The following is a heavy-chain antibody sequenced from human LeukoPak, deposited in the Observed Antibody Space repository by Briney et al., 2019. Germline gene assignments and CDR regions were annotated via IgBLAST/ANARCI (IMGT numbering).Heavy chain of an antibody. V-gene: IGHV4-34*01. D-gene: IGHD5-12*01. CDR1: GGSFSGYY. J-gene: IGHJ4*02. CDR2: TNHSGST. Sequence: SETLSLTCAVYGGSFSGYYWSWIRQPPGKGLEWIGETNHSGSTNYNPSLKSRVTISVDTSKNQFSLRLSSVTAADTAVYYCAREGWLRVFDYWGQGTLVTVSS. CDR3: AREGWLRVFDY.